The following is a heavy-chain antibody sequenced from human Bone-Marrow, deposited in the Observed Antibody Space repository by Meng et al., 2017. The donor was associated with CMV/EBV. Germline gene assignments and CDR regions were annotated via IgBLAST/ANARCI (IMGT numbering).Heavy chain of an antibody. Sequence: GESLKISCAATGFSFSNYGMHWVRQAPGKGLEWVAFIRHDGGNKYYTDSVMGRFTISRDNSKNILYLQMDSLRAEDTAVYYCTTAHSSVRDYWGQGTLVTVSS. CDR1: GFSFSNYG. CDR2: IRHDGGNK. V-gene: IGHV3-30*02. CDR3: TTAHSSVRDY. D-gene: IGHD3-10*02. J-gene: IGHJ4*02.